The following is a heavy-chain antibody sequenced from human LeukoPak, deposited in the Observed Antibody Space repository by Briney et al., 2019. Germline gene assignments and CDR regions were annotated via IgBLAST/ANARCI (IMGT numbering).Heavy chain of an antibody. CDR2: INHSGST. J-gene: IGHJ4*02. CDR3: ARGHGGKGEFDY. V-gene: IGHV4-34*01. Sequence: SETLSLTCAVYGGSFSGYYWSWIRQPPGKGLEWIGEINHSGSTNYNPSLKSRVTISVDTSKNQFSLKLSSVTAADTAVYYCARGHGGKGEFDYWGQGTLVTVSS. CDR1: GGSFSGYY. D-gene: IGHD3-10*01.